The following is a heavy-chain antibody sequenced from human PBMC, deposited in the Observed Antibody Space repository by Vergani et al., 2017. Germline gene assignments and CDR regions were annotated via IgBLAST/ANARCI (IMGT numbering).Heavy chain of an antibody. J-gene: IGHJ3*02. CDR1: GFTFSDYY. Sequence: QVQLVESGGGLVKPGGSLRLSCAASGFTFSDYYMSWIRQAPGKGLEWVSYISSSGSTIYYAATVKGRFTISRDNAKNSLYLQMNSLRAEDTAVYYCAGGCYDSSGYYYGAFDIWGQGTMVTVSS. D-gene: IGHD3-22*01. CDR2: ISSSGSTI. V-gene: IGHV3-11*01. CDR3: AGGCYDSSGYYYGAFDI.